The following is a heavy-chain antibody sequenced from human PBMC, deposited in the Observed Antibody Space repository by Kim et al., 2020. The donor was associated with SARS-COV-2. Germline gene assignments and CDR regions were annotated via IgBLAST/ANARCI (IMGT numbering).Heavy chain of an antibody. Sequence: ASVKVSCKASGYTFTSYGISWVRQAPGQGLEWMGWSSAYNGNTNYAQKLQGRVTMTTDTSTSTAYMELRSLRSDDTAVYYCARSLVQGVIIAHPRVFDYWGQGTLVTVSS. CDR2: SSAYNGNT. CDR1: GYTFTSYG. D-gene: IGHD3-10*01. V-gene: IGHV1-18*01. J-gene: IGHJ4*02. CDR3: ARSLVQGVIIAHPRVFDY.